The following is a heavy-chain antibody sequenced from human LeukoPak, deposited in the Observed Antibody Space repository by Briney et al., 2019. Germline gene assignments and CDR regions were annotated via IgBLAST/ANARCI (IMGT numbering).Heavy chain of an antibody. CDR2: INTDGSAT. J-gene: IGHJ5*02. CDR1: DFLFSSYW. V-gene: IGHV3-74*03. CDR3: ARAQYGWFDP. Sequence: PGGSLRLSCAVSDFLFSSYWMHWVRQAPGKGLVWVSRINTDGSATTYADSVKGRFTISRDNDKNTLYLQMKSLRAEDTAVYYCARAQYGWFDPWGQGTLVTVSS. D-gene: IGHD3-10*01.